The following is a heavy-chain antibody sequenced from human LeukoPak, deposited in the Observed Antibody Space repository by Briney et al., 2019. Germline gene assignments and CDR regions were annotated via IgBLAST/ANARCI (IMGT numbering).Heavy chain of an antibody. CDR3: ARDNSGYDSTGAD. D-gene: IGHD5-12*01. CDR2: ISGGST. Sequence: GGSLRLSCAASGFTFSSYAMSWVRQAPGKGLEWVSAISGGSTYYADSVKGRFTISRDNSKNTLYLQMNSLRAEDTAVYYCARDNSGYDSTGADWGQGTLVTVSS. V-gene: IGHV3-23*01. J-gene: IGHJ4*02. CDR1: GFTFSSYA.